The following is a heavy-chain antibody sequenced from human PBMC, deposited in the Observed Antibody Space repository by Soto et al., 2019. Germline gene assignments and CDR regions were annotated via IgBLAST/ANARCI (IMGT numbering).Heavy chain of an antibody. CDR2: IYYSGST. D-gene: IGHD3-10*01. CDR1: GGSISSGGYY. V-gene: IGHV4-31*03. Sequence: PSETLSVTCTVSGGSISSGGYYWSWIRQHPGKGLEWIGYIYYSGSTYYNPSLKSRVTISVDTSKNQFSLKLSSVTAADTAVYYCARRVHADVRGVIYIYFDYWGQGTLVTVSS. J-gene: IGHJ4*02. CDR3: ARRVHADVRGVIYIYFDY.